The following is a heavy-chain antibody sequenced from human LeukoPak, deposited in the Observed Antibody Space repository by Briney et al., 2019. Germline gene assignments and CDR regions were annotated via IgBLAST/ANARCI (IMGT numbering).Heavy chain of an antibody. CDR1: GGSISSYY. J-gene: IGHJ4*02. D-gene: IGHD6-6*01. Sequence: SETLSLTCTVSGGSISSYYWSWIRQPPGKGLEWIGYIYYSGSTNYNPSLKSRVTISVDTSKNQFSLKLSSVTAADTAVYYCARGSGRSSLYYFDYWGQGTLVTVSS. CDR3: ARGSGRSSLYYFDY. V-gene: IGHV4-59*12. CDR2: IYYSGST.